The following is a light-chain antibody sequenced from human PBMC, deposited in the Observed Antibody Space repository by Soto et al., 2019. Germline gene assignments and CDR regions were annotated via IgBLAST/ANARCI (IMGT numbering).Light chain of an antibody. J-gene: IGLJ1*01. CDR2: EVT. CDR1: SSDVGGYGY. CDR3: SSYARSGTKV. Sequence: QSALTQPASVSGSPGQSITISCTGTSSDVGGYGYVSWYQQQPGKAPKLIIYEVTNRPSGISSRFSASKSGNTASLTISGLQAEDEADYYCSSYARSGTKVFGSGTKVTVL. V-gene: IGLV2-14*01.